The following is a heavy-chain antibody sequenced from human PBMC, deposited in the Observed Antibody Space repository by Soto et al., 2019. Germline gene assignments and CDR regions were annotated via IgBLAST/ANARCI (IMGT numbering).Heavy chain of an antibody. CDR2: IYYSGST. V-gene: IGHV4-59*01. CDR1: GGSISSYY. J-gene: IGHJ4*02. CDR3: ERDGTVTLGGFDY. D-gene: IGHD4-17*01. Sequence: PSETLSLTCTVSGGSISSYYWSWIRQPPGKGLEWIGYIYYSGSTNYNPSLKSRVTISVDTSKNQFSLKLSSVTAADTAVYYCERDGTVTLGGFDYWGQGTLVTVSS.